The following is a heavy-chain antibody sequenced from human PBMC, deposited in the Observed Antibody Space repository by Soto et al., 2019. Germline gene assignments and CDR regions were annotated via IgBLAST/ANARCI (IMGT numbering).Heavy chain of an antibody. CDR1: GDTFTSYG. J-gene: IGHJ4*02. CDR3: ARGGDYYDSSGYYPFIDY. V-gene: IGHV1-18*01. D-gene: IGHD3-22*01. Sequence: ASVKVSCKASGDTFTSYGISCVRQAPGQGLEWMGWISAYNGNTNYAQKLQGRVTMTTDTSTSTAYMELRSLRSDDTAVYYCARGGDYYDSSGYYPFIDYWGQGTLVTVSS. CDR2: ISAYNGNT.